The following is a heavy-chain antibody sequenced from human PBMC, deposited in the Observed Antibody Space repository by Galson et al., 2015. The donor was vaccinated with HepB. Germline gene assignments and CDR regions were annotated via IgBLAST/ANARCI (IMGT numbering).Heavy chain of an antibody. CDR2: ISTTGDDL. J-gene: IGHJ3*02. Sequence: SLRLSCAASGLAFTTKSMNWVRQAPGKGLQWVSYISTTGDDLHYADSVKGRFTIARDNAKYSLFLQMDSLRAEDTAVYSCATTLFGSGAYLTFDMWGQGTLVTVSS. CDR3: ATTLFGSGAYLTFDM. V-gene: IGHV3-21*05. CDR1: GLAFTTKS. D-gene: IGHD2-15*01.